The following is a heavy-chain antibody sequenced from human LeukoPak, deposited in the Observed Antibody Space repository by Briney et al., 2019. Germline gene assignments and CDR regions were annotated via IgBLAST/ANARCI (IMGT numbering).Heavy chain of an antibody. V-gene: IGHV3-33*06. CDR2: IWYDGSNI. J-gene: IGHJ6*03. CDR3: AKEGDRGEALYYYYMDV. D-gene: IGHD3-10*01. CDR1: GFMLSDYG. Sequence: PGRSLRLSCAASGFMLSDYGMHWVRQAPGKGLEWVAAIWYDGSNIFYADSVKGRFTISRDNSKNALYLQMNSLRAEDTADYYCAKEGDRGEALYYYYMDVWGNGTTDTVSS.